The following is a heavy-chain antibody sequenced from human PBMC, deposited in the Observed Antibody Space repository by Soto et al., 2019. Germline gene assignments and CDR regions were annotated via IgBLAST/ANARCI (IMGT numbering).Heavy chain of an antibody. D-gene: IGHD1-26*01. CDR3: AREGHSGSYFGDRWGFDY. J-gene: IGHJ4*02. CDR2: IWYDGSNK. V-gene: IGHV3-33*01. Sequence: QVQLVESGGGVVQPGRSLRLSCAASGFTFSSYGMHWVRQAPGKGLEWVAVIWYDGSNKYYADSVKGRFTISRDNSKNTLYLQMNSLRAEDTAVYYCAREGHSGSYFGDRWGFDYWGQGTLVTVSS. CDR1: GFTFSSYG.